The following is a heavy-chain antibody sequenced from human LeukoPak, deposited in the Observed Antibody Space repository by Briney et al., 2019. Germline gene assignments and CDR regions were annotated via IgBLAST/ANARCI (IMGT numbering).Heavy chain of an antibody. V-gene: IGHV4-34*01. Sequence: SETLSLTCAVYGGSFSGYFWSGIRQPPGKGLEWIGEINHSGSTNYNPSLKSRVTISVDTSKNQFSLKLSSVTAADTAVYYCARGRWLSSGYDYWGQGTLVTVSS. J-gene: IGHJ4*02. CDR2: INHSGST. CDR3: ARGRWLSSGYDY. D-gene: IGHD3-22*01. CDR1: GGSFSGYF.